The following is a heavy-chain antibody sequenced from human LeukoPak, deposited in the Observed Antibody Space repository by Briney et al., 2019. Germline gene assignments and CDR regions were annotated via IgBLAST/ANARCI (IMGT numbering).Heavy chain of an antibody. Sequence: PGGSLRLSCAASGFTFKTYSMNWVRQAPGKGLEWVSSITPTSSKTHIYYADSVKGRFTISRDNANNSLYLQMNSLRVEDTAVYYCVRDHQLRDPGCWGQGTLVTVSS. D-gene: IGHD5-24*01. CDR2: ITPTSSKTHI. V-gene: IGHV3-21*06. J-gene: IGHJ4*02. CDR3: VRDHQLRDPGC. CDR1: GFTFKTYS.